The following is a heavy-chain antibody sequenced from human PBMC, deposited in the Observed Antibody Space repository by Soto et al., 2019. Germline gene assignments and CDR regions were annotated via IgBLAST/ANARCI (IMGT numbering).Heavy chain of an antibody. V-gene: IGHV3-72*01. CDR2: ARNKANSDTR. CDR3: ARLMGTSFDL. Sequence: PGGALRLSCAASGFTFSDHHMDWLRQAPGKGLEWAGRARNKANSDTRAYAASVKGRFTISRDDSKNSLSLQMNSLKTEDTAVYFCARLMGTSFDLWGQGTLVNVSS. J-gene: IGHJ4*02. D-gene: IGHD2-8*01. CDR1: GFTFSDHH.